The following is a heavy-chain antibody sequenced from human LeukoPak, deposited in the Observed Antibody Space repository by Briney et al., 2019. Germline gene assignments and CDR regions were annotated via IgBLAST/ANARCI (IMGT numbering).Heavy chain of an antibody. CDR2: FGTRSTSI. CDR3: AREVSEGFDF. CDR1: GFTFSGYS. J-gene: IGHJ4*02. D-gene: IGHD3-22*01. Sequence: GGPLRLSCTASGFTFSGYSMNWIRQAPGKGLEWVSSFGTRSTSIYHAGSVKGRFAISRDNAKNSLYLQMNSLRAEDTALYYCAREVSEGFDFWGQGTLVTVSS. V-gene: IGHV3-21*01.